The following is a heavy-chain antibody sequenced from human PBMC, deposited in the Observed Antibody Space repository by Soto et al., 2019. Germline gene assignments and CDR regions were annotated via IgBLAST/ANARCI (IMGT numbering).Heavy chain of an antibody. CDR1: GYIFTSYW. D-gene: IGHD3-22*01. Sequence: KISCKGSGYIFTSYWIGWVRQMPGRGLEWMGIIYPGDSDTRYSPSFQGRVTISADKSISTAYLQWSSLKASDTAMYYCARPYDSSGIIDYWGQGTLVTVSS. V-gene: IGHV5-51*01. CDR3: ARPYDSSGIIDY. J-gene: IGHJ4*02. CDR2: IYPGDSDT.